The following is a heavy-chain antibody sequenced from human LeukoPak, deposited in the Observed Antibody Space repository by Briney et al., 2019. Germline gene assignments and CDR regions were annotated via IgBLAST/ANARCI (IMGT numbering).Heavy chain of an antibody. CDR1: GYSFTSYW. J-gene: IGHJ4*02. Sequence: GESLKISCKGSGYSFTSYWIGWVRQRPGKGLEWMGMSYPGYSDIRYSPSFQGQVALSADKSISTAYLQWSSLKASDTAMYYCARRERDGYNWYYFDYWGQGTLVTVSS. D-gene: IGHD5-24*01. CDR2: SYPGYSDI. CDR3: ARRERDGYNWYYFDY. V-gene: IGHV5-51*01.